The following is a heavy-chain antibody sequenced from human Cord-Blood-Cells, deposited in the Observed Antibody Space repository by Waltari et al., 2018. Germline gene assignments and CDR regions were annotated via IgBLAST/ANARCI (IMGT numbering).Heavy chain of an antibody. CDR3: ARRKPYSSGWYAFDI. CDR1: GGSFSGYY. CDR2: INHSRST. Sequence: QVQLQQWGAGLLKPSETLSLTCAVYGGSFSGYYWSWIRQPPGKGLEWIGEINHSRSTNYNPSLKSRVTISVDTSKNQFSLKLSSVTAADTAVYYCARRKPYSSGWYAFDIWGQGTMVTVSS. J-gene: IGHJ3*02. V-gene: IGHV4-34*01. D-gene: IGHD6-19*01.